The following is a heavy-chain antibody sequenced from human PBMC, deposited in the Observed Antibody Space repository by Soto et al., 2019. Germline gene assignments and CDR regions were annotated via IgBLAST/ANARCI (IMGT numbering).Heavy chain of an antibody. CDR3: ARAVSDYYGSGSYIQDY. Sequence: ASVKVSCKASGYTFTSYAMHWVRQAPGQRLEWMGWINAGNGNTKYSQKFQGRVTITRDTSASTAYMELSSLRSEDTAVYYCARAVSDYYGSGSYIQDYWGQGTLVTVSS. CDR2: INAGNGNT. V-gene: IGHV1-3*01. J-gene: IGHJ4*02. CDR1: GYTFTSYA. D-gene: IGHD3-10*01.